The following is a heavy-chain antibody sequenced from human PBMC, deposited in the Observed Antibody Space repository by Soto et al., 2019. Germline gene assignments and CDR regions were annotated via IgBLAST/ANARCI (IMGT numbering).Heavy chain of an antibody. CDR1: TYTFKDYF. V-gene: IGHV1-2*02. D-gene: IGHD3-3*01. CDR3: ARDASPDFWSGYYDY. J-gene: IGHJ4*02. Sequence: HLVQSGAEVKQPGASVRVSCKASTYTFKDYFLHWVRQAPGQGLEWMGWINPNNGATEYAQKLQGRVTMTSDTSISTAYIEVSGLKSGDTAVYYCARDASPDFWSGYYDYWGQGTLITVST. CDR2: INPNNGAT.